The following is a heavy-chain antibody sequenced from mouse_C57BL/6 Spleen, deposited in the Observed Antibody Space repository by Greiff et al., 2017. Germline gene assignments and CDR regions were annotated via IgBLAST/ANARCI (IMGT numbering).Heavy chain of an antibody. CDR3: ARSNLYYAMDY. Sequence: VKLQQSGAELVKPGASVKISCKASGYAFSSYWMNWVKQRPGKGLEWIGQIYPGDGDTNYNGKFKGKATLTADKSSSTAYMQLSSLTSEDSAVYFCARSNLYYAMDYWGQGTSVTVSS. CDR1: GYAFSSYW. CDR2: IYPGDGDT. V-gene: IGHV1-80*01. J-gene: IGHJ4*01.